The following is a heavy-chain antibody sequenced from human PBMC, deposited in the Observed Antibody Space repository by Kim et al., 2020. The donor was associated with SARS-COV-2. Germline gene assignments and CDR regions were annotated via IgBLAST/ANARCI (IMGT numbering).Heavy chain of an antibody. CDR1: GFTFSDYY. J-gene: IGHJ4*02. V-gene: IGHV3-11*03. CDR2: ISSSSSYT. Sequence: GGSLRLSCAASGFTFSDYYMSWIRQAPGKGLEWVSYISSSSSYTNYADSVKGRFTISRDNAKNSLYLQMNSLRAEDTAVYYCARHRMGRIAVAGFDYWGQGTLVTVSS. CDR3: ARHRMGRIAVAGFDY. D-gene: IGHD6-19*01.